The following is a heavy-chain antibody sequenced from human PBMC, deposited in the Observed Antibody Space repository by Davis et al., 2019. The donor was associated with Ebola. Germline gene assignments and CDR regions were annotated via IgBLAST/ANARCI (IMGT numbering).Heavy chain of an antibody. Sequence: AASVKVSCKASGGTFSSYAISWVRQAPGQGLEWMGWISAYNGNTNYAQKLQGRVTMTTDTSTSTAYMELRSLRSDDTAVYYCARDRRTVAPDYWGQGTLVTVSS. V-gene: IGHV1-18*01. CDR3: ARDRRTVAPDY. CDR1: GGTFSSYA. D-gene: IGHD2-15*01. J-gene: IGHJ4*02. CDR2: ISAYNGNT.